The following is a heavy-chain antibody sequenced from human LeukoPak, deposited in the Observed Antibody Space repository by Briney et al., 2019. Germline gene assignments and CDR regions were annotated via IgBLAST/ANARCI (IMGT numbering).Heavy chain of an antibody. CDR3: ARGGALDTAMNFDY. V-gene: IGHV1-2*02. D-gene: IGHD5-18*01. CDR2: INPNSGGT. J-gene: IGHJ4*02. CDR1: GYMFTGYY. Sequence: ASVKVSCKASGYMFTGYYMHWVRQAPGQGLEWMGWINPNSGGTNYAQKFQGRVTMTRDTSISTAYMELSRLRSDDTAVYYCARGGALDTAMNFDYWGQGTLVTVSS.